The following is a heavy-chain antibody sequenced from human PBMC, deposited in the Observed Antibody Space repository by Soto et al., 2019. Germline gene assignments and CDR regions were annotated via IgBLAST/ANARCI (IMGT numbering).Heavy chain of an antibody. Sequence: QVQLVESGGGVVQPGSSLRLSCAASGFNFSSFGMHWVRQAPGKGLEWVALMSYDGSSKYYQDSLKGRFTIPRDKSKKTLYLQMSSLRVEDTAVYYCAKDRGWSSADLEYWGQGTLVTVSS. D-gene: IGHD6-19*01. CDR3: AKDRGWSSADLEY. V-gene: IGHV3-30*18. J-gene: IGHJ4*02. CDR1: GFNFSSFG. CDR2: MSYDGSSK.